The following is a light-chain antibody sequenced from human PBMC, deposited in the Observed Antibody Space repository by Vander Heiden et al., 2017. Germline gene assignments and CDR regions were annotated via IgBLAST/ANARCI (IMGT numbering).Light chain of an antibody. CDR3: QVWDSSSDHWV. Sequence: SYVSTQPPSVSVAPGLTARITCGGNKIGSKSVHWYQQKTGQAPVLVVYDDSDRPPGIPDQFSGSNSGNTATLTISRVEAGDEADYYCQVWDSSSDHWVFG. CDR1: KIGSKS. V-gene: IGLV3-21*02. CDR2: DDS. J-gene: IGLJ3*02.